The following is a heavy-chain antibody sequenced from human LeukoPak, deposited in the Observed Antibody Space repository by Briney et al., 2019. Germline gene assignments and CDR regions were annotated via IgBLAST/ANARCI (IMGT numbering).Heavy chain of an antibody. J-gene: IGHJ3*02. D-gene: IGHD3-3*01. CDR1: GGSISSGDYY. CDR3: ARAAYDFWSGYSPDAFDI. CDR2: IYYSGST. V-gene: IGHV4-30-4*08. Sequence: SQTLSLTCTVSGGSISSGDYYWSWIRQPPGRGLGGIGYIYYSGSTYYNPSLKSRVTISVDTSKNQFSLKLSSVTAADTAVYYCARAAYDFWSGYSPDAFDIWGQGTMVTVSS.